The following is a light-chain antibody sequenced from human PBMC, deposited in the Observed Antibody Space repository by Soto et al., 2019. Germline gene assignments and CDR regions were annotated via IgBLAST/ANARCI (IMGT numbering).Light chain of an antibody. CDR1: QSVSGK. Sequence: EIVMTQSPATLSVSPGERATLSCRASQSVSGKLAWYQQKPGQAPRLLIYDASNRATGIPARFSGSGSGTDFTLTISSLEPEDFAIYYCQQRGNWPLTFGGGTKVDIK. CDR2: DAS. CDR3: QQRGNWPLT. J-gene: IGKJ4*01. V-gene: IGKV3-11*01.